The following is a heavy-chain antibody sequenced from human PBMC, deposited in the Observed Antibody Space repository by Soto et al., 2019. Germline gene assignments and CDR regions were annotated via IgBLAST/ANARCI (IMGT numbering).Heavy chain of an antibody. CDR2: ISVSGGST. J-gene: IGHJ4*01. CDR1: GYVFTTHV. V-gene: IGHV3-23*01. Sequence: GAALRLSCPALGYVFTTHVMKWVRQAPGKGLEWVSTISVSGGSTYYADSVKGRFTISRDTSTNMVYLQMNSLRAEDTAMYYCARDSGSRRAMGYFEYWGQGALVTFSS. CDR3: ARDSGSRRAMGYFEY. D-gene: IGHD6-13*01.